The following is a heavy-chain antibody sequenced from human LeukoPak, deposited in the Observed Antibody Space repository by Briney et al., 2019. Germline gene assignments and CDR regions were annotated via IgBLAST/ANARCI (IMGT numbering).Heavy chain of an antibody. J-gene: IGHJ4*02. CDR1: GNYW. Sequence: PGGSLRLSCAASGNYWMHWVRQAPGKGLEWVANIKQDGSEKSYVDSVKGRFTISRDNAKNSLYLQMNSLRAEDTAIYYCTRVGYIDEGIDYWGQGTLVTVSS. V-gene: IGHV3-7*04. D-gene: IGHD5-24*01. CDR3: TRVGYIDEGIDY. CDR2: IKQDGSEK.